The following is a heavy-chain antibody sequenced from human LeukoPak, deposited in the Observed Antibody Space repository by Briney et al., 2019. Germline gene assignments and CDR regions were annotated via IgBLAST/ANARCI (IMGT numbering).Heavy chain of an antibody. J-gene: IGHJ4*02. CDR2: ISSSSSYI. D-gene: IGHD3-10*01. CDR1: GFTFSSYS. Sequence: GGSLRLSCAASGFTFSSYSMNWVRQAPGKGLEWVSSISSSSSYIYYADSVKGRFTISRDNAKNSLYLQMNSLRAEDTAVYYCAREITMVRGVTDYWGQGTLVTVSS. CDR3: AREITMVRGVTDY. V-gene: IGHV3-21*01.